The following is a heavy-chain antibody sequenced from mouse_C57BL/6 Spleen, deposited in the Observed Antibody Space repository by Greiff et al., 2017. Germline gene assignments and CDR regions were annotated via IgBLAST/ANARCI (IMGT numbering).Heavy chain of an antibody. CDR2: IRPNSGST. V-gene: IGHV1-64*01. Sequence: QVQLQQPGAELVKPGASVKLSCKASGYTFTSYWMHWVKQRPGQGLEWIGMIRPNSGSTNYNETFKSKATLTVDNSSSTAYMQLSSRTSEDAAVYYCAKGGSSYFDYWGQGTTLTVSS. D-gene: IGHD1-1*01. CDR1: GYTFTSYW. CDR3: AKGGSSYFDY. J-gene: IGHJ2*01.